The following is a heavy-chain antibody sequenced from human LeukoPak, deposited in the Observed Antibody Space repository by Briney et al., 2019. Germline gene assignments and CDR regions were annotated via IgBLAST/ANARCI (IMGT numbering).Heavy chain of an antibody. D-gene: IGHD6-19*01. CDR3: ARSIAVAGTRGFDY. CDR2: VYYSGST. J-gene: IGHJ4*02. V-gene: IGHV4-59*01. CDR1: GGSISSYY. Sequence: SETLSLTCTVSGGSISSYYWSWIRQPPGKGLEWIGYVYYSGSTNYNPSLKSRVTISVDTSKNQFSLKLSSVTAADTAVYYCARSIAVAGTRGFDYWGQGTLVTVSS.